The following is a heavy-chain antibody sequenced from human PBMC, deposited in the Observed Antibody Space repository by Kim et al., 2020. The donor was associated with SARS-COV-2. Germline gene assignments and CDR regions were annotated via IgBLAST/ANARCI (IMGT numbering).Heavy chain of an antibody. Sequence: SETLSLTCSVSGGSIISNYWSWIWLPPGKGLEWIGYIYYSGSTNYNPSPKRQVPISVETSKSQCHLTLSSVSAAATAAAYCYGASSNCYTTSYIPFWAWG. CDR1: GGSIISNY. D-gene: IGHD2-2*01. CDR2: IYYSGST. J-gene: IGHJ5*01. CDR3: YGASSNCYTTSYIPFWA. V-gene: IGHV4-59*01.